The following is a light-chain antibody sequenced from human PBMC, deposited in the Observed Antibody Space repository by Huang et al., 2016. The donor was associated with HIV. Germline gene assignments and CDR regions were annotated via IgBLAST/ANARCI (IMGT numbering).Light chain of an antibody. CDR2: GAS. V-gene: IGKV3-20*01. CDR3: QEYET. Sequence: EIVLAQSPGTLSLSPGERATLSCRASQSVSSSNVAWDQQKPGQAPRLLIYGASSRATGIPYRFSGRGSGTDFTLTISRLEPEDFAVYYCQEYETFGPGTNVDIK. J-gene: IGKJ3*01. CDR1: QSVSSSN.